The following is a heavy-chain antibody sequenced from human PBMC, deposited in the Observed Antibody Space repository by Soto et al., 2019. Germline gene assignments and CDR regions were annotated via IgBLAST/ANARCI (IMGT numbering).Heavy chain of an antibody. V-gene: IGHV4-39*07. Sequence: ASETLSLTCTVSGGSIRSSDYYWGWIRQPPGEGLEWIGNINSGGSAYYYPSLRTRVTISVDTSKNQFSLRLSSVTAADTAVYYCARIAAAGTNFDYWGQGTLVTVSS. J-gene: IGHJ4*02. CDR1: GGSIRSSDYY. CDR3: ARIAAAGTNFDY. D-gene: IGHD6-13*01. CDR2: INSGGSA.